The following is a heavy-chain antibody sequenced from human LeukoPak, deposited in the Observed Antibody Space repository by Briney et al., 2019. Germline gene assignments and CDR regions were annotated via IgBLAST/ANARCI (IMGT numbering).Heavy chain of an antibody. CDR3: AKAVHPSTMVRGVIMAFDY. Sequence: PGGSLRLSCAASAFTFSSYAMSWVRQAPGQGLEWVSGISGRGGSTYYADSVKGRFTISRDNSKNTLYLQRNSLRAEDTAVYYCAKAVHPSTMVRGVIMAFDYWGQGTLVTVSS. CDR2: ISGRGGST. V-gene: IGHV3-23*01. CDR1: AFTFSSYA. J-gene: IGHJ4*02. D-gene: IGHD3-10*01.